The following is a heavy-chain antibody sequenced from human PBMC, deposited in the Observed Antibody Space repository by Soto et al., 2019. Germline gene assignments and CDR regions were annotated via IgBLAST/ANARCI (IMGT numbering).Heavy chain of an antibody. J-gene: IGHJ6*03. CDR1: GFTFDDYA. CDR2: ISWNSGSI. Sequence: GGSLRLSCAASGFTFDDYAMHWVRQAPGKGLEWVSGISWNSGSIGYADSVKGRFTISRDNAKNSLYLQMNSLRAEDTALYYCAKVTTDHSGYDDEFYYYYYMDVWGKGTTVTVSS. V-gene: IGHV3-9*01. D-gene: IGHD5-12*01. CDR3: AKVTTDHSGYDDEFYYYYYMDV.